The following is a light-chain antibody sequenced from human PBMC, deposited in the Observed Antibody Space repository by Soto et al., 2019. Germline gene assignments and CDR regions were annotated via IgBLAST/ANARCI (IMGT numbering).Light chain of an antibody. CDR3: ATGDRSRSVGV. J-gene: IGLJ2*01. Sequence: QSVLTQPPSVSAAPGQKVTISCSGSSSNIGNNYVFWYQQLLGTAPTLLINDNDKRPPGIPDRFSGSKSGTSATLGITGLEAGDEDDYYCATGDRSRSVGVFGGGTKLTVL. CDR1: SSNIGNNY. CDR2: DND. V-gene: IGLV1-51*01.